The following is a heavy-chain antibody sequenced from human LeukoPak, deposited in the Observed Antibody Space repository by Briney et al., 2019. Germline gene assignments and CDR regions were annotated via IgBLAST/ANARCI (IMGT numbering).Heavy chain of an antibody. CDR2: ISSSSSYI. CDR1: GFTFSSYS. V-gene: IGHV3-21*01. Sequence: GGSLRLSCAASGFTFSSYSMNWVRQAPGEGLEWVSSISSSSSYIYYADSVKGRFTISRDNAKNSLYLQMNSLRAEDTAVYYCARVRGLATINPFDYWGQGTLVTVSS. D-gene: IGHD5-24*01. J-gene: IGHJ4*02. CDR3: ARVRGLATINPFDY.